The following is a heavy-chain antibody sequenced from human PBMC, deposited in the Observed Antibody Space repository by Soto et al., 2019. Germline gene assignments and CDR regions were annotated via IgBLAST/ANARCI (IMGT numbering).Heavy chain of an antibody. CDR3: ARDLMPNDRGLGDLAY. CDR1: GFTFNKYS. V-gene: IGHV3-21*02. D-gene: IGHD3-22*01. J-gene: IGHJ4*02. CDR2: ITSKTGDQ. Sequence: EVRLVESGGGLVKPGRSLRLSCAASGFTFNKYSMNWVRQAPGKGLEWVSSITSKTGDQYYADSVKGRFIISRDNTNNSLSLQVTSLRDEDTAVYYCARDLMPNDRGLGDLAYWGQGTLVTVSS.